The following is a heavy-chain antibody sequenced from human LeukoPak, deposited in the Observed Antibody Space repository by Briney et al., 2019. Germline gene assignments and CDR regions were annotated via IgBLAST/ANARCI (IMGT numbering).Heavy chain of an antibody. CDR3: ARGPSKEYYYYGSGSYFY. Sequence: PSETLSLTCAVYGGSFSGYYWSWIRQPPGKGLEWRGEINHSGSTNYNPSLKSRVTISVDTSKNQFSLKLSSVTAADTAVYYCARGPSKEYYYYGSGSYFYWGQGTLVTVSS. J-gene: IGHJ4*02. D-gene: IGHD3-10*01. V-gene: IGHV4-34*01. CDR2: INHSGST. CDR1: GGSFSGYY.